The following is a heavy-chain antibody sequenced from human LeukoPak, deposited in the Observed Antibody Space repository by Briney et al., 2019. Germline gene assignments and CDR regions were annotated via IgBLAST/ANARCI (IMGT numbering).Heavy chain of an antibody. D-gene: IGHD6-13*01. J-gene: IGHJ6*02. CDR1: GFTFSSYW. CDR2: ISSDGKST. Sequence: SGGSLRLSCAASGFTFSSYWMHWVRQAPGKGLVWVSSISSDGKSTTYADSVRGRFTISRDTAKNTLYLQMHSLRAEDTAVYYCARDFVAAPTVWGQGTTVTVSS. CDR3: ARDFVAAPTV. V-gene: IGHV3-74*01.